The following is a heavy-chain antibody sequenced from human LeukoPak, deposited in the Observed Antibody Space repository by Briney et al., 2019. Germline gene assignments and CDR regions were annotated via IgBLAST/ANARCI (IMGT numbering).Heavy chain of an antibody. V-gene: IGHV4-59*01. CDR2: IYYSGST. CDR1: GGSISSNY. J-gene: IGHJ4*02. Sequence: PSETLSLTCTVSGGSISSNYWSWIRQPPGKGLEWIGYIYYSGSTNYNPSLKSRVTISVDTSKNQFSLKLSSVTAADTAVYYCARGLGFLEWSLDYWGQGTLVTVSS. D-gene: IGHD3-3*01. CDR3: ARGLGFLEWSLDY.